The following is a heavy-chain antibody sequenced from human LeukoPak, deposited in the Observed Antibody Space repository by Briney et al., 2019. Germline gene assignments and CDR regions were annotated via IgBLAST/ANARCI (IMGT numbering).Heavy chain of an antibody. Sequence: SETLSLTCTVSGGCMSSYYWSWIPQPPGKGLEGIGYIYYSGSTKYNPSLQSRVTISVDTSKNQFSLKLSSVTAADTAMYYCARDSYDSSGNYRSFDYWGQGTQVTVSS. J-gene: IGHJ4*02. D-gene: IGHD3-22*01. V-gene: IGHV4-59*01. CDR1: GGCMSSYY. CDR3: ARDSYDSSGNYRSFDY. CDR2: IYYSGST.